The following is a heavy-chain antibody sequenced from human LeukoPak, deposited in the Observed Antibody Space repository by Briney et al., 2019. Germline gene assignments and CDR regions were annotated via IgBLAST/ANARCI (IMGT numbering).Heavy chain of an antibody. V-gene: IGHV1-18*01. CDR2: ISAYNGNT. CDR3: AKDARRALHWFDP. Sequence: ASVKVSCKASGYTFTSYGISWVRQAPGQRLEWMGWISAYNGNTNYAQKLQGRVTMTTDTSTSTAYMELRSLRSDDTAVYYCAKDARRALHWFDPWGQGTLVTVSS. J-gene: IGHJ5*02. CDR1: GYTFTSYG.